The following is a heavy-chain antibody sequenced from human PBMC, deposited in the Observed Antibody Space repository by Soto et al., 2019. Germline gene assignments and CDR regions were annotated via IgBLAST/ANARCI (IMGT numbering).Heavy chain of an antibody. Sequence: QVQLQESGPGLVKPSETLSLTCTVSGGSISRYYWSWIRQPPGKGLEWIGYIYYRGSTNYNPSLKSRVTISVDTSKNQFSLKLSSVTAADTAMYYCARFNWYFDLWGRGTLVTVSS. V-gene: IGHV4-59*01. CDR3: ARFNWYFDL. J-gene: IGHJ2*01. CDR2: IYYRGST. CDR1: GGSISRYY.